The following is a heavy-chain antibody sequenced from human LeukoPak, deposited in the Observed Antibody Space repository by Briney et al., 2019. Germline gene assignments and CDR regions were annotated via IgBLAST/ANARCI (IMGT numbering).Heavy chain of an antibody. V-gene: IGHV4-4*07. D-gene: IGHD4-11*01. CDR2: IYTSGST. CDR1: GGSISSYY. CDR3: ARDIHDYMGRYFDY. Sequence: PSETLSLTCTVSGGSISSYYWSWIRQPAGKGLEWIGRIYTSGSTNYIPSLKSRVTMSVDTSKNQFSLKLSSVTAADTAVYYCARDIHDYMGRYFDYWGQGTLVTVSS. J-gene: IGHJ4*02.